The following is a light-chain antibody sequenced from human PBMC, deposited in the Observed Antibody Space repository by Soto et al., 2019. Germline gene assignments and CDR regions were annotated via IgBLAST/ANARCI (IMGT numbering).Light chain of an antibody. V-gene: IGKV3-20*01. J-gene: IGKJ1*01. Sequence: EIVLTQSPGTLSLSPGERATLSCRASQSVSSSYLAWYQHKPGQAPRLLIYGASSRATGIPDRFSGSGSGTDFTLTISRLEPKAFAVSYCQQYGSSPWTFGQGTKVEIK. CDR1: QSVSSSY. CDR2: GAS. CDR3: QQYGSSPWT.